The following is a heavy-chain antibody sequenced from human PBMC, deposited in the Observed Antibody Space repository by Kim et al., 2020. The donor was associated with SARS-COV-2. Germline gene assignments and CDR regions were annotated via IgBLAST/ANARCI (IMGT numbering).Heavy chain of an antibody. CDR2: INTNNGNP. V-gene: IGHV7-4-1*01. CDR1: GYIFTSYA. Sequence: ASVKVSCKGSGYIFTSYAVNWVRQAPGQGLEWMGWINTNNGNPTYAQGFTGRFVFSSDTSVTTAYLEIGSLKAADTAVYYCAVASAKFVDALDFWGQGTM. D-gene: IGHD6-19*01. J-gene: IGHJ3*01. CDR3: AVASAKFVDALDF.